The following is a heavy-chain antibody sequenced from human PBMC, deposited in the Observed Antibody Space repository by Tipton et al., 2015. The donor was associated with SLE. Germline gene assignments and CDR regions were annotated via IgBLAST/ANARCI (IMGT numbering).Heavy chain of an antibody. CDR1: GGSFSDYY. Sequence: TLSLTCAVYGGSFSDYYWSWIRPTPGEGLDWNGEINHTGGTNYNPSLESRVTMSVGTSKNQFSLRLSSVTAADTAVYYRARDYYGSGFDAFDVWGQGSMVTVSS. CDR3: ARDYYGSGFDAFDV. V-gene: IGHV4-34*10. CDR2: INHTGGT. J-gene: IGHJ3*01. D-gene: IGHD3-10*01.